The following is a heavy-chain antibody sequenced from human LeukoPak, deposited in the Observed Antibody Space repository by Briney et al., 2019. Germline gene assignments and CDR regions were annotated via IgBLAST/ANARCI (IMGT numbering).Heavy chain of an antibody. CDR1: GFTFSSYG. J-gene: IGHJ4*02. CDR3: AKEFTAGTTFDY. D-gene: IGHD6-13*01. V-gene: IGHV3-30*18. CDR2: MSYDGSNK. Sequence: GGSLRLSCAASGFTFSSYGMHWVRQAPGKGLEWVAVMSYDGSNKYYADSVKGRFTISRDNPKNTLYLQMNSLRAEDTAVYYCAKEFTAGTTFDYWGQGTLVTVSS.